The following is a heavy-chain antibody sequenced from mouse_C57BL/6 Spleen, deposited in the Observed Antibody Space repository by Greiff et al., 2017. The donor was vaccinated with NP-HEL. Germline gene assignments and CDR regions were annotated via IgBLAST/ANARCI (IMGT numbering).Heavy chain of an antibody. CDR3: ARSRLRYAMDY. CDR2: IDPEDGET. D-gene: IGHD1-1*01. J-gene: IGHJ4*01. V-gene: IGHV14-2*01. CDR1: GFNINGYY. Sequence: EVQLQQSGAELVKPGASVKLSCTASGFNINGYYMHWVKQRTEQGLEWIGRIDPEDGETKYAPKFQGKATITVDTSSNTAYLQLSSLTSEDAAVYYYARSRLRYAMDYWGQGTSVTVSA.